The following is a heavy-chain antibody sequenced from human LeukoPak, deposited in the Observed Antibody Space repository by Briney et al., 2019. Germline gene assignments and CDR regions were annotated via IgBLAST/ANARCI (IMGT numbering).Heavy chain of an antibody. CDR2: IYSGGDT. CDR1: GFTVSSNY. J-gene: IGHJ4*02. CDR3: AKAYWDTFGWYYFDY. V-gene: IGHV3-53*01. Sequence: GGSLRLSCAASGFTVSSNYMSWVRQAPGKGLEWVSVIYSGGDTYYADSVKGRFTISRDNAKNTLYLQMNSLRPEDTAVYYCAKAYWDTFGWYYFDYWGQGTLVSVSS. D-gene: IGHD3-16*01.